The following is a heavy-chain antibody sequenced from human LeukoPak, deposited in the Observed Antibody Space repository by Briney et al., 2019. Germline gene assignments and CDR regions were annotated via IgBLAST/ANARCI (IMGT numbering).Heavy chain of an antibody. CDR3: AREATVDWWFDP. D-gene: IGHD4-11*01. CDR2: ICTSGST. V-gene: IGHV4-4*07. Sequence: SETLSLTCTVSGGSISSYYWSWIRQPAGKGLEWIGRICTSGSTNYNPSLKSRVTMSVDTSKTQFSLKLSSVTAADTAVYYCAREATVDWWFDPWGQGTLVTVSS. CDR1: GGSISSYY. J-gene: IGHJ5*02.